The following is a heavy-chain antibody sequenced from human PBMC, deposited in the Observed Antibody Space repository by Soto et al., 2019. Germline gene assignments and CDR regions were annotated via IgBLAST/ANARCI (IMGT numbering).Heavy chain of an antibody. CDR2: ISYDGSNK. Sequence: GGSLRLSCAASGFTFSSYGMHWVRQAPGKGLEWVAVISYDGSNKYYADSVKGRFTISRDNSKNTLYLQMNSLRAEDTAVYYCAKDPKNYYYDSSGYYNWGQGTLVTVSS. CDR1: GFTFSSYG. J-gene: IGHJ4*02. CDR3: AKDPKNYYYDSSGYYN. D-gene: IGHD3-22*01. V-gene: IGHV3-30*18.